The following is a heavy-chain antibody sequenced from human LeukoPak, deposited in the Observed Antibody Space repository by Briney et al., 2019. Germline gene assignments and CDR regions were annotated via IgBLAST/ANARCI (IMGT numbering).Heavy chain of an antibody. CDR1: GFTFSSYA. CDR2: ISYDGSNK. V-gene: IGHV3-30-3*01. CDR3: AREVIEGWAKGAFDI. D-gene: IGHD3-22*01. Sequence: QPGGSLRLSCAASGFTFSSYAMHWVRQAPGKGRGWVAAISYDGSNKYYADSVKGRFTISRDNSKNTLYLQMNSLRAEDTAVYYCAREVIEGWAKGAFDIWGQGTMVTVSS. J-gene: IGHJ3*02.